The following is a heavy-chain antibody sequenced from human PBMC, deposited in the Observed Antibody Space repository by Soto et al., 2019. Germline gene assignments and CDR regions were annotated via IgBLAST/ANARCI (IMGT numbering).Heavy chain of an antibody. V-gene: IGHV5-51*01. CDR3: ARPFNNRPGIAAAGTGYYFDY. D-gene: IGHD6-13*01. CDR1: GYSFTSYW. CDR2: IYPGDSDT. Sequence: PGESLKISCKGSGYSFTSYWIGWVRQMPGKGLEWMGIIYPGDSDTRYSPSFQGQVTISADKSISTAYLQWSSLKASDTAMYYSARPFNNRPGIAAAGTGYYFDYWGQGTLVTVSS. J-gene: IGHJ4*02.